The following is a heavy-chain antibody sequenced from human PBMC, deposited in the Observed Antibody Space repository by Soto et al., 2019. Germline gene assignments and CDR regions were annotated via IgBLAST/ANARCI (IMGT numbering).Heavy chain of an antibody. CDR3: ARELGSLDAFDI. V-gene: IGHV1-2*02. D-gene: IGHD1-26*01. CDR2: INPNSGGT. Sequence: QVQLVQSGAEVKKPGASVKVSCKASGYTFTGYYMHWVRQAPGQGLEWMGWINPNSGGTNYAQKFQGRVTITADKSTSTAYMELSSLRSEDTAVSYCARELGSLDAFDICGQGTMVTVSS. J-gene: IGHJ3*02. CDR1: GYTFTGYY.